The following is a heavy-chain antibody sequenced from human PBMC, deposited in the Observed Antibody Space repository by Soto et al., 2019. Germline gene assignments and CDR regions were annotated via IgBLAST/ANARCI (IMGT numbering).Heavy chain of an antibody. V-gene: IGHV3-49*04. D-gene: IGHD3-22*01. CDR3: TRERLYYDSSGYRPRPLLDAFDI. CDR2: IRSKAYGGTT. J-gene: IGHJ3*02. CDR1: GFTFGDYA. Sequence: LRLSCTASGFTFGDYAMSWVRQAPGKGLEWVGFIRSKAYGGTTEYAASVKGRFTISRDDSKSIAYLQMNSLKTEDTAVYYCTRERLYYDSSGYRPRPLLDAFDIWGQGTMVTVS.